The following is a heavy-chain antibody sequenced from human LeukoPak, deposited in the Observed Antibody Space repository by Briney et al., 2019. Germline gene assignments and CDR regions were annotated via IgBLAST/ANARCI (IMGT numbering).Heavy chain of an antibody. Sequence: PGGSLRLSCAASGFSFHYYAMHWVRQAPGKGLEWVAVISYDGTNEYYADSVKGRFTISRDNSKTTLYMQMNSLRPEDTAVYYCARPIDNGSGSYYFPYWGQGTLVTVSS. CDR1: GFSFHYYA. CDR2: ISYDGTNE. J-gene: IGHJ4*02. D-gene: IGHD3-10*01. V-gene: IGHV3-30-3*01. CDR3: ARPIDNGSGSYYFPY.